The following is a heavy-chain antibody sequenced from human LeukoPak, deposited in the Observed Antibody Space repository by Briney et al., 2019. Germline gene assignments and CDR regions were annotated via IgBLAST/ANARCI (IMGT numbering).Heavy chain of an antibody. V-gene: IGHV3-33*01. D-gene: IGHD1-26*01. CDR1: GFTFSSYG. CDR3: ARARTSYYYFDY. J-gene: IGHJ4*02. Sequence: HPARSLSPSCAASGFTFSSYGMHWVRQAPGKGLKWMAVIWYDGSNKYYADSVKGRFTISRDNSKNTLYLQMNSLRVEDTAVYYCARARTSYYYFDYWGQGTLVTVSS. CDR2: IWYDGSNK.